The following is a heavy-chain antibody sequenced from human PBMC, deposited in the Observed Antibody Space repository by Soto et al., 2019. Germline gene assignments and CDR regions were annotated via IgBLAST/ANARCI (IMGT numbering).Heavy chain of an antibody. J-gene: IGHJ6*02. CDR3: AKEGRVVAAKYFYYGVDV. Sequence: PGGSLRLSCAASGFTFNSYGMHWVRQAPGKGLEWVAVISYDGSNKYYADSVKGRFTISRDKSKYTLYLQMNSLRAEDTAVYYCAKEGRVVAAKYFYYGVDVWGQGTTVTVSS. D-gene: IGHD2-15*01. V-gene: IGHV3-30*18. CDR1: GFTFNSYG. CDR2: ISYDGSNK.